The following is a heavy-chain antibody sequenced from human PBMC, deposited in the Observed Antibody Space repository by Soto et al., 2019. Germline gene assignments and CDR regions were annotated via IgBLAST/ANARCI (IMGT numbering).Heavy chain of an antibody. CDR2: LNAGNGYI. D-gene: IGHD2-2*01. CDR1: GFTFTDYY. CDR3: AKELPPAAKVFDD. J-gene: IGHJ4*02. V-gene: IGHV1-46*01. Sequence: QVQLVQSGAEVKEPGASLKLSCTTSGFTFTDYYIHWVRQAPGQGLEWMTTLNAGNGYIGYAPTXXXXXXXXXXXSXXXXXXXXXXXXYEDTAXXFXAKELPPAAKVFDDWGQGTLVTVSS.